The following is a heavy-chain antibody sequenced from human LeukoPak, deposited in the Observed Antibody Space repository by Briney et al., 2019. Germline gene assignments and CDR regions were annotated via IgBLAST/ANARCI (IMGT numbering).Heavy chain of an antibody. J-gene: IGHJ6*02. Sequence: ASVKVSCKASGNSISNYAVSWVRQAPGQGFEWMGGIIPIFGTADYAQKFQGRVTITADQSTSTTYMALSSLKSEDTATYYCTTRACHAGGCSSSFYYYYGLHFWGQGSTVSVSS. D-gene: IGHD3-16*01. CDR2: IIPIFGTA. V-gene: IGHV1-69*13. CDR3: TTRACHAGGCSSSFYYYYGLHF. CDR1: GNSISNYA.